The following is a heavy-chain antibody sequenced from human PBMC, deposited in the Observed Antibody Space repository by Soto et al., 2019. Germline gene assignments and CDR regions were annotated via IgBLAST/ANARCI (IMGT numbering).Heavy chain of an antibody. V-gene: IGHV4-59*08. CDR2: IYYSGST. CDR3: ARHRYSYGVYYFDY. D-gene: IGHD5-18*01. Sequence: SETLSLTGIVSGGSISNYYWSWIRQPPGKGLEWIGYIYYSGSTNYNPSLTSRVTISVDTSKNQFSPKLSSVTAADTAVYYCARHRYSYGVYYFDYWGQGTLVTVS. J-gene: IGHJ4*02. CDR1: GGSISNYY.